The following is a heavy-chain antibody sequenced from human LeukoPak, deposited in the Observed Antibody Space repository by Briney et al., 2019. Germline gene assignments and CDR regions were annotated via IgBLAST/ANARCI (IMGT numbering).Heavy chain of an antibody. J-gene: IGHJ6*02. CDR2: ISYDGSNK. Sequence: GGSLRLSCAASGFTFSGYWMHWVRQAPGKGLEWVAVISYDGSNKYYADSVKGRFTISRDNSKNTLYLQMNSLRAEDMAVYYCARDLIVVVPAVDSYYYGMDVWGQGTTVTVSS. CDR1: GFTFSGYW. V-gene: IGHV3-30-3*01. D-gene: IGHD2-2*01. CDR3: ARDLIVVVPAVDSYYYGMDV.